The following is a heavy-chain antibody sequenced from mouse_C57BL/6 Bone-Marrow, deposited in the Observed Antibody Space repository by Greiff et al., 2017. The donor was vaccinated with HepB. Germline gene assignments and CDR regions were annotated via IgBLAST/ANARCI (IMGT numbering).Heavy chain of an antibody. Sequence: VQLQQPGAELVKPGASVKLSCKASGYTFTSYWMHWVKQRPGQGLEWIGMIHPNSGSTNYNEKFKSKATLTVDKSSSTAYMQLSSLTSEDSAVYYCARGNYGSAWFAYWGQGTLVTVSA. CDR3: ARGNYGSAWFAY. CDR1: GYTFTSYW. D-gene: IGHD2-2*01. CDR2: IHPNSGST. V-gene: IGHV1-64*01. J-gene: IGHJ3*01.